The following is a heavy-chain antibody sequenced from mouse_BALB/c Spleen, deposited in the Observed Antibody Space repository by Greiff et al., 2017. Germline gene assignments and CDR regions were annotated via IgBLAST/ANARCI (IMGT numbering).Heavy chain of an antibody. CDR1: GFNIKDTY. Sequence: VQLQQSGAELVKPGASVKLSCTASGFNIKDTYMHWVKQRPEQGLEWIGRIDPANGNTKYDPKFQGKATITADTSSNTAYLQLSSLTSEDTAVYYCVLRRGFAYWGQGTLVTVSA. J-gene: IGHJ3*01. V-gene: IGHV14-3*02. CDR3: VLRRGFAY. D-gene: IGHD1-2*01. CDR2: IDPANGNT.